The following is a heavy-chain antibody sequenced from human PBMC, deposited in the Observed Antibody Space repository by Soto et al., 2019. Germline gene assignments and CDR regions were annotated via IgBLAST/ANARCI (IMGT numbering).Heavy chain of an antibody. V-gene: IGHV4-39*01. CDR3: ASLHSGYAFDLDY. Sequence: SETLSLTCTVSGASISSSGYYWVWVRQPPGKDLEWIGSIYHSGSAYYKPSLQSRVTILVDTSKNQSSLMVTSVTAADTAVYYCASLHSGYAFDLDYWGQGSLVTVSS. J-gene: IGHJ4*02. CDR1: GASISSSGYY. D-gene: IGHD5-12*01. CDR2: IYHSGSA.